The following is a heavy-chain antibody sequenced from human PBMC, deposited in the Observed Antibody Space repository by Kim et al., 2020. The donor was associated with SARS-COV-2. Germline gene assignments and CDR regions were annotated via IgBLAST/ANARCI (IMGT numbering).Heavy chain of an antibody. CDR1: GGSISSSNW. Sequence: SETLSLTCAVSGGSISSSNWWSWVRQPPGKGLEWIGEIYHSGSTNYNPSLKSRVTISVDKSKNQFSLKLSSVTAADTAVYYCARDRRGNYYYGMDVWGQGTTVTVSS. V-gene: IGHV4-4*02. CDR3: ARDRRGNYYYGMDV. J-gene: IGHJ6*02. D-gene: IGHD3-16*01. CDR2: IYHSGST.